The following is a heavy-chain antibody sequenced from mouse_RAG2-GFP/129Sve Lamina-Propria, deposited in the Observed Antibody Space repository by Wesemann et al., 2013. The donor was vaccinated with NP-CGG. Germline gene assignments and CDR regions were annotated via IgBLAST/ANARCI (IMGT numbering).Heavy chain of an antibody. J-gene: IGHJ3*01. CDR3: ARDTLYSNSWFAY. D-gene: IGHD2-5*01. CDR2: ISSGSSTI. Sequence: GGLVKPGGSLKLSCAASGFTFSDYGMHWVRQAPEKGLEWVAYISSGSSTIYYADTVKGRFTISRDNAKNTLYLQMSSLNSEDTAVYYCARDTLYSNSWFAYWGQGTLVTVSA. V-gene: IGHV5-17*03. CDR1: GFTFSDYG.